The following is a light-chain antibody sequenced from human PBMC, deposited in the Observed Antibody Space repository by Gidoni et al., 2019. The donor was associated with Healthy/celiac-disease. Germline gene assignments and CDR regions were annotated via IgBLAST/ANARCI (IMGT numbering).Light chain of an antibody. CDR1: ALPKQY. CDR2: KDS. CDR3: QSADSSGTYPVV. J-gene: IGLJ2*01. V-gene: IGLV3-25*03. Sequence: SYELTPPPSVSVPPGQTARITCSGDALPKQYAYWYQQKPGQAPVLVIYKDSERPSGIPERFSGSSSGTTVTLTISGVQAEDEADYYCQSADSSGTYPVVFGGGTKLTVL.